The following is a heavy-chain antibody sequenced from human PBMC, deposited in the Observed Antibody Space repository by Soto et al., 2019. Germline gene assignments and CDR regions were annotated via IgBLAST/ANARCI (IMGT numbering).Heavy chain of an antibody. CDR1: GGTFSDSA. D-gene: IGHD1-26*01. J-gene: IGHJ4*02. Sequence: QVHLVQSGAEVKKPGSSVKVSCKTSGGTFSDSAINWLRQTPGQGLEWMGVLVPMFRTANYAPNLQGRVSITADESTSTVFMELSSLTFEDTAVYYCARGLGGSYFPFDFWGQGTLLTVSS. CDR3: ARGLGGSYFPFDF. CDR2: LVPMFRTA. V-gene: IGHV1-69*12.